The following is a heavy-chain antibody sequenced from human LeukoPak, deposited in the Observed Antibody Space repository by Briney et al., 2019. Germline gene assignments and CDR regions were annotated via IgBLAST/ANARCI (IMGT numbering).Heavy chain of an antibody. J-gene: IGHJ4*02. V-gene: IGHV3-30*02. Sequence: PGGSLRLSCAASGFTFSSYGMHWVRQAPGKGLEWVAFIRYDGSDKYYADSAKGRFTISRDNSENTLYLQMNSLRGEDTAVYYCAKDLTTVTTQGDFWGQGTLVTVSS. CDR2: IRYDGSDK. D-gene: IGHD4-17*01. CDR3: AKDLTTVTTQGDF. CDR1: GFTFSSYG.